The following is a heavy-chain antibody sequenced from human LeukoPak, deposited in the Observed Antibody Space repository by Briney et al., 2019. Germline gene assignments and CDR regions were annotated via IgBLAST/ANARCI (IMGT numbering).Heavy chain of an antibody. V-gene: IGHV3-7*02. Sequence: PGGSLRLSCAASGXTFSTYWMVWFRQAPGKGLEWMANIKQDGSAKQYVDSVKGRFTISRDNANNLVYLQMNSLRVEDTGVYYCATTTRSSSWDYWGQGTLVTVSS. CDR3: ATTTRSSSWDY. D-gene: IGHD6-13*01. CDR2: IKQDGSAK. CDR1: GXTFSTYW. J-gene: IGHJ4*02.